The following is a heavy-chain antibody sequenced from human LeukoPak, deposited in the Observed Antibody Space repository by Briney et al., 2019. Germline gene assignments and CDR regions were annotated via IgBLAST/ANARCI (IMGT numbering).Heavy chain of an antibody. J-gene: IGHJ6*03. CDR1: GYTFTGYY. Sequence: GASVKVSCKASGYTFTGYYMHWVRQAPGHGLEWMGWINPNSGGTNYAQKFQGRVTMTRDTSISTAYMELSRLRSDDTAVYYCASSYCTNGVCAYYYYYMDVWGKGTTVTVSS. D-gene: IGHD2-8*01. CDR2: INPNSGGT. CDR3: ASSYCTNGVCAYYYYYMDV. V-gene: IGHV1-2*02.